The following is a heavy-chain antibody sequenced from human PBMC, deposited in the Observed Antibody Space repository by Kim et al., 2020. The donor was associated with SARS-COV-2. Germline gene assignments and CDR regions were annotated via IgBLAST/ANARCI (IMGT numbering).Heavy chain of an antibody. D-gene: IGHD3-3*01. CDR1: GGSFSGYY. CDR3: ARGRAIFGVKRGSAWFDP. CDR2: INHSGST. V-gene: IGHV4-34*01. Sequence: SETLSLTCAVYGGSFSGYYWSWIRQPPGKGLEWIGEINHSGSTNYNPSLKSRVTISVDTSKNQFSLKLSSVTAADTAVYYCARGRAIFGVKRGSAWFDPWGQGTLVTVSS. J-gene: IGHJ5*02.